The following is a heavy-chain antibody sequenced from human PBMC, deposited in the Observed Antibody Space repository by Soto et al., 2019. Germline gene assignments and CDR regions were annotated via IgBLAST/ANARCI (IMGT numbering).Heavy chain of an antibody. J-gene: IGHJ6*02. Sequence: GESLKISCQGSGYSFTSYWIGWVRQMPGKGLEWMGIIYPGDSESRYSPSFQGQVTISAGKSITTAYLQWSSLKASDTAMYYCARLGYSYALSYYYGMDVWGQGTTVTVSS. CDR1: GYSFTSYW. CDR2: IYPGDSES. CDR3: ARLGYSYALSYYYGMDV. D-gene: IGHD5-18*01. V-gene: IGHV5-51*01.